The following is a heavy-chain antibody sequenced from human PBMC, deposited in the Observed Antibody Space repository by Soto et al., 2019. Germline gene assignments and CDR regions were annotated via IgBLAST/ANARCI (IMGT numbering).Heavy chain of an antibody. J-gene: IGHJ4*02. Sequence: ASVKVSCKASGYSFTNYYLHWVRQAPGQGLEWIGIINPSDGSTSFAQKFQGRVTMTRDTSTSTVYMELSSLRSEDTAVFYCAKGYGSGSYYRYWGQGTLVTVSS. CDR2: INPSDGST. CDR3: AKGYGSGSYYRY. D-gene: IGHD3-10*01. V-gene: IGHV1-46*01. CDR1: GYSFTNYY.